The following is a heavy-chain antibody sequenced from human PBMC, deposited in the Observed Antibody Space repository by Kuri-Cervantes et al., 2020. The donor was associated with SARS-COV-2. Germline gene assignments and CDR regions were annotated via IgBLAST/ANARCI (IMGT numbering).Heavy chain of an antibody. Sequence: GGSLRLSCAASGFTFSGHWIHWVRQAPGKGLVWVSRINPDGSYTNNADSVKGRFTLSRDNAKNMLFLQMNSLRAEDTAVYYCAKVWGSGSYYNANWFDPWGQGTLVTVSS. V-gene: IGHV3-74*01. CDR1: GFTFSGHW. CDR2: INPDGSYT. D-gene: IGHD3-10*01. CDR3: AKVWGSGSYYNANWFDP. J-gene: IGHJ5*02.